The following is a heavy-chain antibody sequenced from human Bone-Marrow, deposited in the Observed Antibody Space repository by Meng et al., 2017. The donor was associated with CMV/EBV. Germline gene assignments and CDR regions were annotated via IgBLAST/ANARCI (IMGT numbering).Heavy chain of an antibody. CDR2: ISWNSGSI. D-gene: IGHD1-26*01. J-gene: IGHJ4*02. V-gene: IGHV3-9*01. CDR3: AKGSRGELPTYFDY. CDR1: GFTFDDYA. Sequence: SLKISCAASGFTFDDYAMHWVRQAPGKGLEWVSGISWNSGSIGYADSVKGRFTISRDNAKNSLYLQMNSLRAEDTALYYCAKGSRGELPTYFDYWGQGTLATVSS.